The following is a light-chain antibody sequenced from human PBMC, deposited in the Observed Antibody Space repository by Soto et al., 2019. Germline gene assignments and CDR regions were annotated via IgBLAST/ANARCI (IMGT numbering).Light chain of an antibody. CDR1: SSNIGAGYD. CDR3: QSYDSSLSAV. V-gene: IGLV1-40*01. J-gene: IGLJ2*01. Sequence: QAVVTQPPSVSGAPGQRVTISCTGSSSNIGAGYDVHWYQQLPGTAPKLLIYGNINRPSGVPDRFSGSKSGTSASLAITGLQAEDEANYYCQSYDSSLSAVFGGGTKLTVL. CDR2: GNI.